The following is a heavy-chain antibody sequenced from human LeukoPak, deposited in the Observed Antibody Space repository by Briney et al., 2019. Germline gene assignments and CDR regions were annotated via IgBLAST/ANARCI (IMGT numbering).Heavy chain of an antibody. D-gene: IGHD3-10*01. V-gene: IGHV5-51*01. CDR1: GYSFTSYW. J-gene: IGHJ4*02. CDR3: ARQIHYGSGSYTFFDY. CDR2: IYPGDSDT. Sequence: GESLKISCKGSGYSFTSYWIGWVRQMPGKGLEWMGIIYPGDSDTRYSPSFQGQVTISADKSISTAYLQWSSLKASDTAMYYCARQIHYGSGSYTFFDYWGQGTLVTVSS.